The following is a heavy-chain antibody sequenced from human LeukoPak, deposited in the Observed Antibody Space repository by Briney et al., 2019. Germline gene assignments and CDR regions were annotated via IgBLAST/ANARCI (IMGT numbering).Heavy chain of an antibody. Sequence: SVKVSCKGSGGTFISYAISWVGQAPGQGGEGMGGIIPIFGRANYAQKFQGRGTITTDGDTSTAYMELSTLRSEDTAVYYCAIPGREDHWGQGTLVTVSS. J-gene: IGHJ4*02. V-gene: IGHV1-69*05. CDR3: AIPGREDH. CDR1: GGTFISYA. CDR2: IIPIFGRA. D-gene: IGHD1-26*01.